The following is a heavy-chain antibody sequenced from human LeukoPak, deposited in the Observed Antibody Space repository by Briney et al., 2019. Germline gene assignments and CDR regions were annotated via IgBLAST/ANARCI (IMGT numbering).Heavy chain of an antibody. J-gene: IGHJ3*02. Sequence: ASVKVSCKASGGTFSSYAISWVRQAPGQGLEWMGGFDPEDGETIYAQKFQGRVTMTEDTSTDTAYMELSSLRSEDTAVYYCATRLLWSNAFDIWGQGTMVTVSS. D-gene: IGHD3-10*01. V-gene: IGHV1-24*01. CDR1: GGTFSSYA. CDR2: FDPEDGET. CDR3: ATRLLWSNAFDI.